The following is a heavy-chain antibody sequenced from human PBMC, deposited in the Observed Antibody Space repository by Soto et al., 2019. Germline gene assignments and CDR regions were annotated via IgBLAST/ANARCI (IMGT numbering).Heavy chain of an antibody. D-gene: IGHD2-2*01. J-gene: IGHJ6*02. Sequence: QVQLVQSGAEVKKPGSSVKVSCKASGGTFSSYTISWVRQAPGQGLEWMGRIIPILGIANYAQKFQGRVTITADKSTSTAYMELSSLRSEDTAVYYCARVSSCSSTSCYLGGYYGMDVWGQGTTVTVSS. V-gene: IGHV1-69*02. CDR3: ARVSSCSSTSCYLGGYYGMDV. CDR2: IIPILGIA. CDR1: GGTFSSYT.